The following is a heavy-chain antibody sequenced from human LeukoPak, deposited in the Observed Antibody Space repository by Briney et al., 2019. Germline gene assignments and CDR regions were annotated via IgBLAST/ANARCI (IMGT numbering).Heavy chain of an antibody. V-gene: IGHV1-69*13. CDR2: IIPIFGTA. CDR3: ARTLAAADNHWFDP. Sequence: ASVKVSCKASGGTFSSYAISWVRQAPGQGLEWMGGIIPIFGTANYAQKFQGRVTITADESTSTAYMELSSLRSEDTAVYYCARTLAAADNHWFDPWGQGTLVTVSS. D-gene: IGHD6-13*01. CDR1: GGTFSSYA. J-gene: IGHJ5*02.